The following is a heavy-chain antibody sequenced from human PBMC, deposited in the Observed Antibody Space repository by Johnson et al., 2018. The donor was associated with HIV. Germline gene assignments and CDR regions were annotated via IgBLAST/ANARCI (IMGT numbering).Heavy chain of an antibody. V-gene: IGHV3-30-3*01. J-gene: IGHJ3*02. D-gene: IGHD1-26*01. CDR1: GFTVSNHY. CDR2: IPYDGSNK. CDR3: ARDRKSGSYGVDAFDI. Sequence: QVQLVESGGGLVQPGGSLRLSCAASGFTVSNHYMHWVRQAPGKRLEWVAIIPYDGSNKYYADSVKGRVTISRDNSKNTLYVEMDSLRAEDTAVYYCARDRKSGSYGVDAFDIWGQGTMVTVSS.